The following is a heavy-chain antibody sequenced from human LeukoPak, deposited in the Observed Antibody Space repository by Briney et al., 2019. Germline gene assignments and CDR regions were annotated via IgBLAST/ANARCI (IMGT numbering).Heavy chain of an antibody. D-gene: IGHD3-22*01. J-gene: IGHJ4*02. V-gene: IGHV1-69*04. CDR1: GGTFSSYA. CDR2: IIPILGIA. Sequence: SVKVSCKASGGTFSSYAISWVRQAPGQGLEWMGRIIPILGIANYAQKFQGRVTITADKSTSTAYMELSSLRPEDTAVYYCARTYDSSGYSPDYWGQGTLVTVSS. CDR3: ARTYDSSGYSPDY.